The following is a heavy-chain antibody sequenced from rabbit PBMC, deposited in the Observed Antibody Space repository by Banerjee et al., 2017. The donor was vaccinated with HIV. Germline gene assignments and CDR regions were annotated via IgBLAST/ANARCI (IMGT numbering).Heavy chain of an antibody. CDR3: ARGTYGYAGYAPNL. V-gene: IGHV1S40*01. D-gene: IGHD6-1*01. CDR2: IDPVFSST. CDR1: GFSFSSSYW. J-gene: IGHJ4*01. Sequence: QSLEESGGDLVKPGASLTLTCTASGFSFSSSYWICWVRQAPGKGLEWIGYIDPVFSSTYYARWAKGRFTISKTSSTTVTLQMTSLTAADTATYFCARGTYGYAGYAPNLWGPGTLVTVS.